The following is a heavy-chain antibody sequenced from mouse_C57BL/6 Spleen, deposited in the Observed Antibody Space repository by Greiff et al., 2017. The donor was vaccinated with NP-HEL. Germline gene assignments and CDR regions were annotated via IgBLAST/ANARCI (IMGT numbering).Heavy chain of an antibody. CDR3: ARNPASWWYFDV. CDR1: GFSLTSYG. Sequence: QVQLQQSGPGLVQPSQSLSITCTVSGFSLTSYGVHWVRQSPGKGLEWLGVICSGGSTDYNAAFISRLSISKDNSKSQVFFKMNSLQADDTAIYYCARNPASWWYFDVWGTGTTVTVSS. V-gene: IGHV2-2*01. CDR2: ICSGGST. J-gene: IGHJ1*03.